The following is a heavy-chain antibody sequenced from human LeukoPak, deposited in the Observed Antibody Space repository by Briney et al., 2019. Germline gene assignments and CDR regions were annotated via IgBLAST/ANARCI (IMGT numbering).Heavy chain of an antibody. D-gene: IGHD4-17*01. CDR1: GGSISSSSYY. CDR2: IYYSGST. J-gene: IGHJ4*02. CDR3: ASGLMHTVTGTG. V-gene: IGHV4-39*07. Sequence: PSETLSLTCTVSGGSISSSSYYWGWIRQPPGKGLEWIGSIYYSGSTYYNPSLKSRVTISVDTSKNQFSLKLSSVTAADTAVYYCASGLMHTVTGTGWGLGTLVTVSS.